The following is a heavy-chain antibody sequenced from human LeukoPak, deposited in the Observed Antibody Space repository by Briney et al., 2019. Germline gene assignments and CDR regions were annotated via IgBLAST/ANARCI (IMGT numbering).Heavy chain of an antibody. CDR1: GFTFSSFG. D-gene: IGHD1-7*01. J-gene: IGHJ5*02. V-gene: IGHV3-33*01. CDR2: IWYDASNK. CDR3: VRGVGVSRFNYLDP. Sequence: PGGSERLSCAASGFTFSSFGMHWVRQAPGKGLEWVAVIWYDASNKYYADSVKGRFTISRDNSKNTLYLQMNSLRDDDTAVYYCVRGVGVSRFNYLDPWGQGTLV.